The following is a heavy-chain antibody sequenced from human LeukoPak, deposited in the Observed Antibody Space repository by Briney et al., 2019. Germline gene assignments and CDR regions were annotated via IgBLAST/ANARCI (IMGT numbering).Heavy chain of an antibody. Sequence: SETLSLTCAVYGGSFSGYYWSWIRQPPGKGLEWIGEINHSGSTNYNPSLKSRVTISVDTSKNQFSLKLSSVTAADTAVYYCARGRARDSSGYPNYWGQGTLVTVSS. J-gene: IGHJ4*02. CDR1: GGSFSGYY. CDR2: INHSGST. D-gene: IGHD3-22*01. CDR3: ARGRARDSSGYPNY. V-gene: IGHV4-34*01.